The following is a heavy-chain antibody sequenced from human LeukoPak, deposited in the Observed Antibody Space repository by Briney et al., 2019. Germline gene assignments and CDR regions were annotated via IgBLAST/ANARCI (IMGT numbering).Heavy chain of an antibody. Sequence: GGSLRLSCAASGFTFSSYAMHWVRQAPGKGLEWVAVISYDGSNKYYADSVKGRFTISRDNSKNTLYLQMNSLRAEDTAVYYCARQCVPRVAAAGLDSWGQGTLVTVSS. CDR3: ARQCVPRVAAAGLDS. V-gene: IGHV3-30*04. J-gene: IGHJ5*01. D-gene: IGHD6-13*01. CDR1: GFTFSSYA. CDR2: ISYDGSNK.